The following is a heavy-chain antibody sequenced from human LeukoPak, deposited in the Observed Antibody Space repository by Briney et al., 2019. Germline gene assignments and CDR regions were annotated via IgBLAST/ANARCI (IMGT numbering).Heavy chain of an antibody. Sequence: GGSLRLSCAASGFTFSSYWMSWVRQAPGKGLEWVANIKQDGSEKYYVDSVKGRFTISRDNAKNSLYLQMNSLRAEDTAVYYCARTGYYARPGRFDPWGQGTLVTVSS. CDR3: ARTGYYARPGRFDP. D-gene: IGHD2-2*01. CDR2: IKQDGSEK. J-gene: IGHJ5*02. CDR1: GFTFSSYW. V-gene: IGHV3-7*01.